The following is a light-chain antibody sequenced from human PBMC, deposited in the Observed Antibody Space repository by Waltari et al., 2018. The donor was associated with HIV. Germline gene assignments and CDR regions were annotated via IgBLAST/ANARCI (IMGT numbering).Light chain of an antibody. Sequence: QSVLTQPPSVSGAPGQRVTISCPGISSNIGAAYHVHWYQQFPGTAPKLLIYRNNQRPSGFPDRFSASKSGTSASLAISGLRSDDEADYYCASWDARLSGWVFGGGTKLTVL. V-gene: IGLV1-47*01. CDR1: SSNIGAAYH. J-gene: IGLJ3*02. CDR3: ASWDARLSGWV. CDR2: RNN.